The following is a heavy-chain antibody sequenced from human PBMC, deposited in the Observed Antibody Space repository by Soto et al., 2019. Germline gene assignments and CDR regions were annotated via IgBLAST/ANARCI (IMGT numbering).Heavy chain of an antibody. CDR2: ISSNSAYI. Sequence: EVQLVESGGGLVKPGGSLRLSCAASGFTFRSFTMNWVRQAPGKGLECVSTISSNSAYIYYTDALRGRFTISRDNAKNSLHLQMNSLRAEDTAVYYCTRDASRDSSARGWFDPWGPGTLVTVSS. D-gene: IGHD6-13*01. J-gene: IGHJ5*02. CDR1: GFTFRSFT. CDR3: TRDASRDSSARGWFDP. V-gene: IGHV3-21*02.